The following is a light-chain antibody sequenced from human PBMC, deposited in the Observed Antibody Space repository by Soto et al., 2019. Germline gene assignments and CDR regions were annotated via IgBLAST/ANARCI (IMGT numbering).Light chain of an antibody. V-gene: IGKV1-39*01. CDR2: AAS. CDR3: QQNYDTPIT. Sequence: DFEMTQSPSSLSAFVGDRVTMTCRASQSIGTFLSWYQQKSGRAPKLLIYAASSLQIGFPSRFSGSGSGTNFTLTISSLQPEDFATYFCQQNYDTPITFGQGTRLEIK. J-gene: IGKJ5*01. CDR1: QSIGTF.